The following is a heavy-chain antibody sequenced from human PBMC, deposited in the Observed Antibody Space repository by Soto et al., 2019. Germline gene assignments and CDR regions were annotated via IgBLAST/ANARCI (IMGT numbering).Heavy chain of an antibody. V-gene: IGHV3-23*01. CDR2: ISGSGGST. Sequence: GGSLRLSCAASGFTFSSYAMSWVRQAPGKGLEWVSAISGSGGSTYYADSVKGRFTISRDNSKNTLYLQMNSLRAEDTAVYYCAKSVLVSPALSTIDYWGQGTLVTVSS. J-gene: IGHJ4*02. D-gene: IGHD6-6*01. CDR3: AKSVLVSPALSTIDY. CDR1: GFTFSSYA.